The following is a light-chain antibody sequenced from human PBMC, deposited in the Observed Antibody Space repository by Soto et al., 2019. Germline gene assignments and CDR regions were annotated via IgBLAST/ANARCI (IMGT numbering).Light chain of an antibody. V-gene: IGKV1-39*01. CDR1: QNINSY. Sequence: QMTQSPSSLSASVGDRVTITCRTSQNINSYLNWYQHKPGKAPKLLIYTASNLQGGVPSRFSGSGSGTDFTLTISSLQPEDFATYYCQQTYITRTFGQGRLLEIK. CDR2: TAS. J-gene: IGKJ5*01. CDR3: QQTYITRT.